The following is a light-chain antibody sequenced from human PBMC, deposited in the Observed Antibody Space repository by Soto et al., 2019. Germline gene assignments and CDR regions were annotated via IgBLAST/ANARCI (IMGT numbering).Light chain of an antibody. CDR3: QQYNDYSTWT. CDR2: DAS. Sequence: DIQMTQSPSTLSASVGDRVTITCRASQSISRWLAWYKQKPGKAPKVLIWDASSLQRGVPSRFSGSGFGTEFTLTISSLQPDDFATYYCQQYNDYSTWTFGQGTNVEIK. CDR1: QSISRW. V-gene: IGKV1-5*01. J-gene: IGKJ1*01.